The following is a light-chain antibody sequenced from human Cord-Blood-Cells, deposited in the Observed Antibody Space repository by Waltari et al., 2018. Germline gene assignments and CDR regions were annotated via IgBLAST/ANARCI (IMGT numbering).Light chain of an antibody. CDR3: QQSYSTPWT. J-gene: IGKJ1*01. Sequence: DIQMTQSPSSLSASGGDRVTITCRGSKSISSYLNWYQQKPGKAPKLLIYAASSLQSGVPSRFSGSGSGTDFTLTNSSLQPEDFATYYCQQSYSTPWTFGQGTKVESK. V-gene: IGKV1-39*01. CDR1: KSISSY. CDR2: AAS.